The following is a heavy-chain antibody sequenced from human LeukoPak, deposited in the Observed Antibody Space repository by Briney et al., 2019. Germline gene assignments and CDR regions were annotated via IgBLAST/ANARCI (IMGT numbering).Heavy chain of an antibody. V-gene: IGHV3-23*01. D-gene: IGHD3-22*01. Sequence: PGGSLRLSCAASGFTFNKYAMSWVRQATGEGLEWVSAVSARSGSTYYGVSVKGRFTISRDNSKNTLYLQMNSLGAEATAVYYCAKTGGTGYYDNSGYYYFDSWGQGTLVTVSS. CDR3: AKTGGTGYYDNSGYYYFDS. CDR2: VSARSGST. J-gene: IGHJ4*02. CDR1: GFTFNKYA.